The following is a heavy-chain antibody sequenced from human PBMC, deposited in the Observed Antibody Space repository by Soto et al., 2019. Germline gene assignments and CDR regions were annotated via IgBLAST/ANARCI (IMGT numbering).Heavy chain of an antibody. CDR2: VSGSGGNT. J-gene: IGHJ4*02. D-gene: IGHD6-13*01. CDR3: AKFTPFVPAAAGRGPFDY. CDR1: GFTFSNYA. Sequence: VQLLESGGGLVQPGGSLRLSCAASGFTFSNYAMSWVRQAPGKGLEWVSAVSGSGGNTYYADSVQGRFTISRDNSKNLLNLQTTSLSAEATAVYYCAKFTPFVPAAAGRGPFDYWGQGTLVTVSS. V-gene: IGHV3-23*01.